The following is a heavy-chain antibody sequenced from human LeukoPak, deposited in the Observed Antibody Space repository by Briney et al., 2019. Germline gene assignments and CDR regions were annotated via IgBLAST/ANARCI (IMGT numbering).Heavy chain of an antibody. CDR2: IYTSGST. V-gene: IGHV4-61*02. CDR1: GGSISSGSYY. CDR3: ARVVVSNPGEYYYYYYYMDV. D-gene: IGHD2-15*01. Sequence: SQTLSLTCTVSGGSISSGSYYWSWIRQPAGKGLGWIGRIYTSGSTNYNPSLKSRVTISVDTSKNQFSLKLSSVTAADTAVYYCARVVVSNPGEYYYYYYYMDVWGKGTTVTVSS. J-gene: IGHJ6*03.